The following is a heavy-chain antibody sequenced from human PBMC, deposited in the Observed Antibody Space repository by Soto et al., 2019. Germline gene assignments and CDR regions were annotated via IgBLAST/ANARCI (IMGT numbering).Heavy chain of an antibody. Sequence: GASVKVSCKASGYTFSTYGFHWVRQVPGQGLEWMGWISNYDGFTKLAQIFQGRVTVTTDTSTSTGHMELRRLTSDDSAVYYCARGDPGKLTFDHWGQGTLVTVSS. CDR2: ISNYDGFT. J-gene: IGHJ4*02. V-gene: IGHV1-18*01. CDR3: ARGDPGKLTFDH. CDR1: GYTFSTYG. D-gene: IGHD3-16*01.